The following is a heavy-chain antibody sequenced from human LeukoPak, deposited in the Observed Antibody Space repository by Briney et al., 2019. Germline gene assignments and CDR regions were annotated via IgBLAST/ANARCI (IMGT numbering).Heavy chain of an antibody. Sequence: ASVKVSCKASGYTFTSNYIHWVRQAPGQGLEWMGMIYPRDGSTSYAQKFQGRVTVTGDTSTSTVHMELSGLRSEDTAVYYCARDQEGFDYWGQGTLVTVSS. J-gene: IGHJ4*02. CDR3: ARDQEGFDY. CDR1: GYTFTSNY. CDR2: IYPRDGST. V-gene: IGHV1-46*01.